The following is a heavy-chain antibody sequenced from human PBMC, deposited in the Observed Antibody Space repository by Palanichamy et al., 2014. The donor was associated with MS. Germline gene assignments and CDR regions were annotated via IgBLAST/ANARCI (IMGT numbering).Heavy chain of an antibody. V-gene: IGHV3-33*01. CDR3: GRESPYTSGWLHRAFDI. J-gene: IGHJ3*02. CDR2: IWYDGSNK. D-gene: IGHD6-19*01. Sequence: MGPEWVAVIWYDGSNKYYADSVKGRFTISRDNSKNTLYLQMNSLRVEDTAVYYCGRESPYTSGWLHRAFDIWGQGTMVTVSS.